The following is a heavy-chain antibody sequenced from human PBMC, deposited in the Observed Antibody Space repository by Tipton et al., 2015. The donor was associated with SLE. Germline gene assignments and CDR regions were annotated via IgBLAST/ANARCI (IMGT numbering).Heavy chain of an antibody. CDR2: INHSGST. V-gene: IGHV4-34*01. CDR1: GGSFSGYY. D-gene: IGHD6-6*01. CDR3: ARGQQFVAFDY. J-gene: IGHJ4*02. Sequence: TLSLTCAVYGGSFSGYYWSWIRQTPGKGLEWIGEINHSGSTNYNPSLKSRVTISVDTSKNQFSLKLSSVTAADTSVYYCARGQQFVAFDYWGQGTLVTVSS.